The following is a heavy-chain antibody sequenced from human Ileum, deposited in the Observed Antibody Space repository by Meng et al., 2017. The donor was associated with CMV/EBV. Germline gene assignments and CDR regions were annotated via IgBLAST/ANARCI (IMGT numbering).Heavy chain of an antibody. Sequence: EVKKPVSSVKFSCKASCYTFTVYVISWFRQAPGQGLEWMGWISAYNGNTNYAQKLQGRVTMTTDTATSTAYMELRSLRSDDTAVYYCARVRYSSPNWFDPWGQGSLVTVSS. D-gene: IGHD6-13*01. CDR3: ARVRYSSPNWFDP. V-gene: IGHV1-18*01. CDR2: ISAYNGNT. CDR1: CYTFTVYV. J-gene: IGHJ5*02.